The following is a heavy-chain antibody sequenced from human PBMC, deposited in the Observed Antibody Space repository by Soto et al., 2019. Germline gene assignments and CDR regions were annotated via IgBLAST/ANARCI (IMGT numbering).Heavy chain of an antibody. J-gene: IGHJ4*02. CDR2: INHSGST. V-gene: IGHV4-34*01. Sequence: SETLSLTCAVYGGSFSGYYWSWIRQPPGKGLEWIGEINHSGSTNYNPSLKSRVTISVDTSKNQFSLKLSSVTAADTAVYYCARQKQQLVDYWGQGTLVTVSS. D-gene: IGHD6-13*01. CDR1: GGSFSGYY. CDR3: ARQKQQLVDY.